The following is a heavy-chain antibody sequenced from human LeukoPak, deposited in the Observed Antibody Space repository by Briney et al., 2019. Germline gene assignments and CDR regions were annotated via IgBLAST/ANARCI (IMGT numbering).Heavy chain of an antibody. CDR1: GGSISSHY. CDR3: ARGLRDYYDFWSGYFPNFDY. Sequence: SETLSLTCTLSGGSISSHYWSWIRQPPGKGLEWIGYIYYSGCTNYNPSLKSRVTISVDTSKNQFSLKLSSVTAADTAVYYCARGLRDYYDFWSGYFPNFDYWGQGTLVTVSS. J-gene: IGHJ4*02. V-gene: IGHV4-59*11. D-gene: IGHD3-3*01. CDR2: IYYSGCT.